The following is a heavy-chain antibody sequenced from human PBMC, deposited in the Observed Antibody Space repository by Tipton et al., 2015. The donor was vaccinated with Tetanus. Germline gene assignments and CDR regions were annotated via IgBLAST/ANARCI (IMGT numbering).Heavy chain of an antibody. CDR3: ARHQSGSFTPFDC. J-gene: IGHJ4*02. V-gene: IGHV4-39*01. CDR2: IYESGDT. CDR1: GASIRGGTFY. Sequence: TLSLTCTVSGASIRGGTFYWGWIRQPPGKGLEWIGGIYESGDTYYIPSLKSRVTISVDTSTNQFSLTLNSMAAADTGVYYCARHQSGSFTPFDCGGQGKLATVSS. D-gene: IGHD3-3*01.